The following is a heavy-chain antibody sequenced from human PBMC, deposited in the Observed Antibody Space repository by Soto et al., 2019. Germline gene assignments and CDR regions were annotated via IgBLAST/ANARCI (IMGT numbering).Heavy chain of an antibody. J-gene: IGHJ4*02. Sequence: QVQVVESGGGVVQPGTSLRLSCAASGFTFDIYSMHWVRQAPGKGLEWVAVISKRAESTYYADSVKGRFTISRDNSRNTLSLQMSGLRVEDTAVYFCARESYGEFCFDSWGQGTLVTVSS. D-gene: IGHD3-10*01. CDR1: GFTFDIYS. CDR3: ARESYGEFCFDS. V-gene: IGHV3-30*04. CDR2: ISKRAEST.